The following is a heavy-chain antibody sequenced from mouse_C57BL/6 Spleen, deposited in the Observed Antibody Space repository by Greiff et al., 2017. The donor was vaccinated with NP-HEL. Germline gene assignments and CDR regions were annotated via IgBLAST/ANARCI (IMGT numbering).Heavy chain of an antibody. Sequence: EVKLVESGGGLVKPGGSLKLSCAASGFTFSSYAMSWVRQTPEKRLEWVATISDGGSYTYYPDNVKGRFTISRDNAKNNLYLQMSHLKSEDTAMYYCAKGTLRYYAMDYWGQGTSVTVSS. J-gene: IGHJ4*01. D-gene: IGHD1-1*01. V-gene: IGHV5-4*03. CDR2: ISDGGSYT. CDR1: GFTFSSYA. CDR3: AKGTLRYYAMDY.